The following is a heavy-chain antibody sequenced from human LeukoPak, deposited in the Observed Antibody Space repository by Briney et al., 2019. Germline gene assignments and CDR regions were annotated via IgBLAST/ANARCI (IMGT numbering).Heavy chain of an antibody. CDR3: AKVGYTSSWGGYYFDY. D-gene: IGHD6-13*01. CDR1: GFTFSSYA. CDR2: ISGSGGST. V-gene: IGHV3-23*01. J-gene: IGHJ4*02. Sequence: PGGSLRLSCAASGFTFSSYAMSWVRQAPGKGLEWVSAISGSGGSTYYADSVKGRFHISRDNSKNTLYLQMNSLRAEDTAVYYCAKVGYTSSWGGYYFDYWGQGTLVTVSS.